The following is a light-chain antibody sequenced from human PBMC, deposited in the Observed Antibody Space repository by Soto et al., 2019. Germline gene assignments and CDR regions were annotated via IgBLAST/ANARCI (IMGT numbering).Light chain of an antibody. CDR1: QSISSW. V-gene: IGKV1-5*03. J-gene: IGKJ1*01. CDR2: KAS. Sequence: DIQMTQSPSTLSESVGDRVTITCRASQSISSWLAWYQQKPGKAPKLLIYKASSLESGVPSRFSGSCSGTEFTLTISSLQPDYLATYYCQQYNSSPTFGQGTKVEIK. CDR3: QQYNSSPT.